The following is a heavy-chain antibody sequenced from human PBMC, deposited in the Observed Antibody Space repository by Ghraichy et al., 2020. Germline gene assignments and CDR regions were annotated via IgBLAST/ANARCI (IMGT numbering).Heavy chain of an antibody. CDR2: MTASGTDT. CDR1: GFSLSTYA. J-gene: IGHJ3*01. Sequence: LTCAASGFSLSTYAMSWVRQAPGKGLEWVSHMTASGTDTYYAASVRGRFSVSRDTSKSTVFLQMNSMRAEDTAVYYCAKDGPNGYCSGGNCYGDAFDFWGQGTMVTVSS. CDR3: AKDGPNGYCSGGNCYGDAFDF. V-gene: IGHV3-23*01. D-gene: IGHD2-15*01.